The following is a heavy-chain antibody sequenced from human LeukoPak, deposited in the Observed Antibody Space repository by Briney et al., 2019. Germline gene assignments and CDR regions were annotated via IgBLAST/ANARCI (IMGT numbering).Heavy chain of an antibody. CDR2: INSDGINT. Sequence: GGSLRLSCAASGFTFSNYWMHWVRQAPGKGLVWVSRINSDGINTSYADSVKGRFTISRDNAKNTLNLQMNSLRAEDTAVYYCARDGSGTDNAFDIWGQGTMVTVSS. CDR1: GFTFSNYW. V-gene: IGHV3-74*01. J-gene: IGHJ3*02. CDR3: ARDGSGTDNAFDI. D-gene: IGHD3-10*01.